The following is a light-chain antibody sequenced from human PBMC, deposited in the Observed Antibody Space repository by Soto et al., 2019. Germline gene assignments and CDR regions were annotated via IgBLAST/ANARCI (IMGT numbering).Light chain of an antibody. V-gene: IGKV3-15*01. CDR2: GAS. Sequence: EIMMTQSPATLPVSPGQRVTLSCRASQSVGSNLAWYQQTPGQAPRLLIYGASTRATDVPARFSGSGSGTEFTLTISSIQSEDFAVYYCKKYDKWPWTFGQGTKVEIK. CDR3: KKYDKWPWT. CDR1: QSVGSN. J-gene: IGKJ1*01.